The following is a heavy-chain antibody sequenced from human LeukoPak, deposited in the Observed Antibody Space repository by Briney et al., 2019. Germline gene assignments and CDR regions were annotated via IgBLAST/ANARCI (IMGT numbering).Heavy chain of an antibody. J-gene: IGHJ4*02. D-gene: IGHD4-17*01. CDR3: ARDYGDHGEYFDY. Sequence: GMSLRLSCAASGFTFSSYGMEWVRQAPGKGLEWLTVIWYDGSKKYYADSVKDRFTISRDNAKNSVSLQMNSLRDEDTALYYCARDYGDHGEYFDYWGQGTLVTVSS. CDR2: IWYDGSKK. V-gene: IGHV3-33*01. CDR1: GFTFSSYG.